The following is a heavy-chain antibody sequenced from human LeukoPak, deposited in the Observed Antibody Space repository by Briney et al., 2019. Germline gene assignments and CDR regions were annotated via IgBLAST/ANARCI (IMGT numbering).Heavy chain of an antibody. V-gene: IGHV4-59*12. Sequence: SETLSLTCTVSGGSISSYYWSWIRQPPGKGLEWLGYIYYSGSTNYNPSLKSRVTISVDTSKNQFSLKLSSVTSADTAIYYCARSLRARPSPDAFDIWGQGTMVTVSS. CDR1: GGSISSYY. D-gene: IGHD2-2*01. CDR2: IYYSGST. CDR3: ARSLRARPSPDAFDI. J-gene: IGHJ3*02.